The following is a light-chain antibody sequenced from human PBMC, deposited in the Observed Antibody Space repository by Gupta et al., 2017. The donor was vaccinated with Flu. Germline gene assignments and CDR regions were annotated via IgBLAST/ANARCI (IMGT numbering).Light chain of an antibody. Sequence: QSVLTQPPSISAAPGQSVTISCSGSSSNIGNTYVSWYQPLPGTAPKLLIYENNKRPPGIPDRFSGSKSGTSAALGITGLQTGDEADYYCGTWDGSRSTDVFGTGTKVTVL. CDR1: SSNIGNTY. CDR3: GTWDGSRSTDV. J-gene: IGLJ1*01. CDR2: ENN. V-gene: IGLV1-51*02.